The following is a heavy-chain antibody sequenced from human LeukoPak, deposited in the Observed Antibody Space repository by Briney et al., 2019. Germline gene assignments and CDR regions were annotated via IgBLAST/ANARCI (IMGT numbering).Heavy chain of an antibody. CDR3: ARGSAMAQKQLVRHFDS. CDR2: ISAYNGNT. Sequence: ASVKVSCKASGYTFTSYGISWVRQAPGQGLEWMGWISAYNGNTKYAQKLQDRVTMTTDTSTITAYMEVRSLTSDDTAVYYCARGSAMAQKQLVRHFDSWGQGTLVIVSS. D-gene: IGHD6-6*01. V-gene: IGHV1-18*01. CDR1: GYTFTSYG. J-gene: IGHJ4*02.